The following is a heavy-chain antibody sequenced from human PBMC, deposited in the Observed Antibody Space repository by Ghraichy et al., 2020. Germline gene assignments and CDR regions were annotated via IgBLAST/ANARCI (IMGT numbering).Heavy chain of an antibody. CDR3: ARERDSYDHYYYYGMDV. CDR1: GFTFSSYA. J-gene: IGHJ6*02. Sequence: GGSLRLSCAASGFTFSSYAMHWVRQAPGKGLEWVAVISYDGSNKYYADSVKGRFTISRDNSKNTLYLQMNSLRAEDTAVYYCARERDSYDHYYYYGMDVWGQGTTVTVSS. V-gene: IGHV3-30-3*01. D-gene: IGHD5-18*01. CDR2: ISYDGSNK.